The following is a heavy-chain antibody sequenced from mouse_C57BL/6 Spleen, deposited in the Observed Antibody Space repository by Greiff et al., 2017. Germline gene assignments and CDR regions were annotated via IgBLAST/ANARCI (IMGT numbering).Heavy chain of an antibody. CDR2: ISSGGDYI. Sequence: EVKVEESGEGLVKPGGSLKLSCAASGFTFSSYAMSWVRQTPEKRLEWVAYISSGGDYIYYADTVKGRFTISRDNARNTLYLQMSSLKSEDTAMYYCTNYFYYAMDYWGQGTSVTVSS. J-gene: IGHJ4*01. CDR3: TNYFYYAMDY. D-gene: IGHD1-1*01. CDR1: GFTFSSYA. V-gene: IGHV5-9-1*02.